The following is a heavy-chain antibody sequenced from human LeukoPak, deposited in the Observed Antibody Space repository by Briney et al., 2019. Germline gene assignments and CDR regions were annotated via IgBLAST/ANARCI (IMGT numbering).Heavy chain of an antibody. Sequence: GGSLRLSCAASGFTFSNYWMHWVRQAPGKGLVWVSRINSDGINTSYADSVKGRFTISRDNAKNTLNLQMNSLRAEDTALYYCAKGQPIDYYYYYMDVWGKGTTVTVSS. CDR1: GFTFSNYW. CDR3: AKGQPIDYYYYYMDV. V-gene: IGHV3-74*01. CDR2: INSDGINT. D-gene: IGHD6-13*01. J-gene: IGHJ6*03.